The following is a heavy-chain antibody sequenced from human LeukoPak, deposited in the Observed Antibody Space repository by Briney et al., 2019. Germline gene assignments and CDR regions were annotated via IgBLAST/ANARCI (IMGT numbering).Heavy chain of an antibody. Sequence: SETLSLTCTVSGGSISSSGYYWGWIRQPPGKGLEWIGSIYYSGSTYYNPSLKSRVTISVDTSKNQFSLKLSSVTAADTAVYYCARHGTSGTNLNWFDPWGQGTLVTVSS. V-gene: IGHV4-39*07. CDR2: IYYSGST. J-gene: IGHJ5*02. CDR3: ARHGTSGTNLNWFDP. CDR1: GGSISSSGYY. D-gene: IGHD1-1*01.